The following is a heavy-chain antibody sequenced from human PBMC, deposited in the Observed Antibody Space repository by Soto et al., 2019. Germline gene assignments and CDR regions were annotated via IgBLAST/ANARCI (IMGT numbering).Heavy chain of an antibody. D-gene: IGHD3-16*01. CDR3: ARGGGGTTRGGAFDI. J-gene: IGHJ3*02. CDR1: GFTFDDYA. V-gene: IGHV3-9*01. Sequence: EVQLVESGGGLVQPGRSLRLSCAASGFTFDDYAMHWVRQAPGKGLEWVSGISWNSGSIGYADSVKGRFTISRDNAKNSLYLQMNSLRAGDTALYYGARGGGGTTRGGAFDIWGQGTMVTVSS. CDR2: ISWNSGSI.